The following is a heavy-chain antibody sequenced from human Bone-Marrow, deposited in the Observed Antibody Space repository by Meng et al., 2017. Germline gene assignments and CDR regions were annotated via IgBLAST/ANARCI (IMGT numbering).Heavy chain of an antibody. CDR3: ARDSSRAGSSGRADI. Sequence: GESLKIPCAASGFTVSSCSMNWVRQAPGKGLEWVSFISSSSSYIYYADSVKGPFTISRNNAKNSLKLQMDSQRAGDTAVYYCARDSSRAGSSGRADIWGQGTMVTVSS. V-gene: IGHV3-21*05. D-gene: IGHD6-13*01. CDR1: GFTVSSCS. CDR2: ISSSSSYI. J-gene: IGHJ3*02.